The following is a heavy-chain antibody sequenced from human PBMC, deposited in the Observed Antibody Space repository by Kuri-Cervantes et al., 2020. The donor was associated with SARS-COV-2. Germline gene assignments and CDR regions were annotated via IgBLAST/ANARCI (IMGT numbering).Heavy chain of an antibody. D-gene: IGHD1-26*01. CDR2: IYTSGST. V-gene: IGHV4-61*02. CDR3: ARGTVGAPGGGMDV. Sequence: SETLSLTCTASGGSISSGSYYWSWIRQPAGKGLEWSGRIYTSGSTNYNPSLNSRVTISVDTSKNQFSLKLRSVTAADTAVYYCARGTVGAPGGGMDVWGQGTTVTVSS. J-gene: IGHJ6*02. CDR1: GGSISSGSYY.